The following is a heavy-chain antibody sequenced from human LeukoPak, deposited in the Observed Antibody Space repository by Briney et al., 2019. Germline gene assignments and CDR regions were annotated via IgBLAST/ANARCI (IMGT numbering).Heavy chain of an antibody. CDR2: INPSGGST. CDR1: GYTFTSYY. CDR3: ARVGSGSSWWTRPSAEYFQH. J-gene: IGHJ1*01. Sequence: ASVKVSCKASGYTFTSYYMHSVRQAPGQGLEWMGIINPSGGSTSYAQKFQGRVTMTRDTSTSTVYMELSSLRSEDTAVYYCARVGSGSSWWTRPSAEYFQHWGQGTLVTVSS. V-gene: IGHV1-46*01. D-gene: IGHD6-13*01.